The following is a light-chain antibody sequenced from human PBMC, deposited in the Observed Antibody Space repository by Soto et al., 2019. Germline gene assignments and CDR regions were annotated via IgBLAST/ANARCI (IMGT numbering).Light chain of an antibody. CDR1: SSDVGGHNY. J-gene: IGLJ1*01. CDR2: EVT. CDR3: SSYTFTSTVYV. V-gene: IGLV2-14*01. Sequence: QSVLTQPASVSGSPGQSITSSCTGSSSDVGGHNYVSWYQQHPGKAPKLMIYEVTKRPSGVSNRFSGSKSGNTASLTISGLQAEEEADYYCSSYTFTSTVYVFGTGTKVTVL.